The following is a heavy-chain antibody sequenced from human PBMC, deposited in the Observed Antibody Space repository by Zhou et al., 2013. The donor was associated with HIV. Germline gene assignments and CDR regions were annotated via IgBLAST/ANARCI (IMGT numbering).Heavy chain of an antibody. CDR1: GGTFISYA. V-gene: IGHV1-69*05. CDR3: ARGSRYSSSSPLDAFDI. D-gene: IGHD6-6*01. Sequence: QVQVVQSGAEVKKPGSSVKVSCEASGGTFISYAISWVRQAPGQGLQWMGGIIPRFGTTNYAQKFQGRVTITTDESTSTVYMELSSLRSEDTAVYYCARGSRYSSSSPLDAFDIWGQGTMVTVSS. J-gene: IGHJ3*02. CDR2: IIPRFGTT.